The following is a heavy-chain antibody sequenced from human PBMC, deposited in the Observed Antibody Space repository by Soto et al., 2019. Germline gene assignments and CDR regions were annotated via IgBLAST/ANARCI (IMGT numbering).Heavy chain of an antibody. Sequence: QVQLVQSGAEVKKPGASVKVSCKASGYIFIHYYIHWVRQAPGQGLEWMAIINPNGSSTNYAKKFQGRVIVTRDTSKSTVSMELNSLGSGDTAVYCCARSLLQGDFWGQGTLVTVSS. CDR2: INPNGSST. J-gene: IGHJ4*02. V-gene: IGHV1-46*01. D-gene: IGHD2-21*01. CDR3: ARSLLQGDF. CDR1: GYIFIHYY.